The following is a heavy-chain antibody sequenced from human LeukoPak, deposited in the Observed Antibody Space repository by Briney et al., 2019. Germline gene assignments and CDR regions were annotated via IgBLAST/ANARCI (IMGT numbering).Heavy chain of an antibody. Sequence: GGSLRLSCAASGFMFSTYPMNWVRQAPGKGLEWVSTISGSGGSTYYADSVKGRFTISRDNSKNTLYLQMNRLRADVTAIYYCAKERTQTTSFDYWGQGTLVTVSS. CDR2: ISGSGGST. V-gene: IGHV3-23*01. D-gene: IGHD2/OR15-2a*01. CDR3: AKERTQTTSFDY. CDR1: GFMFSTYP. J-gene: IGHJ4*02.